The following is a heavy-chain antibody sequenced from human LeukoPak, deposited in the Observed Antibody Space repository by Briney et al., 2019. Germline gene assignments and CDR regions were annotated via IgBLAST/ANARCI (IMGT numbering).Heavy chain of an antibody. CDR2: IYPGDSDT. D-gene: IGHD3-3*01. J-gene: IGHJ5*02. CDR3: ARRTGGIFGVVTDGWFDL. CDR1: GYSFTSYW. V-gene: IGHV5-51*01. Sequence: GESLKISCKGSGYSFTSYWIGWVRQMPGKGLEWMGIIYPGDSDTRYSPSFQGQVTISADKSISTAYLQWSSLKASDTAMYYCARRTGGIFGVVTDGWFDLWGQGTLVTVSS.